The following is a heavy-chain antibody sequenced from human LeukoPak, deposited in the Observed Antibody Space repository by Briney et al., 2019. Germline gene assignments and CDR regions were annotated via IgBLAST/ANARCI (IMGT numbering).Heavy chain of an antibody. CDR2: INPSGGST. J-gene: IGHJ4*02. CDR1: GYTFTSYY. V-gene: IGHV1-46*01. CDR3: ASNWIQLSGYYFDY. D-gene: IGHD5-18*01. Sequence: ASVKVSCXASGYTFTSYYMHWARQAPGQGLEWMGIINPSGGSTSYAQKFQGRVTMTRDTSTSTVYMELSSLRSEGTAVYYCASNWIQLSGYYFDYWGQGTLVTVSS.